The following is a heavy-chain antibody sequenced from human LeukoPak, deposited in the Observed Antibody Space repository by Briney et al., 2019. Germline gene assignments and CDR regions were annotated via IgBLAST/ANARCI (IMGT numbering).Heavy chain of an antibody. CDR1: GFTFSSYW. CDR2: ITSTGSYT. CDR3: ARDPYSGSYGDSYYYYMDV. D-gene: IGHD1-26*01. Sequence: GGSLRLSCAASGFTFSSYWMSWVRQAPGKGLEWVSSITSTGSYTFYADSVKGRFTISRDNAKNSLYLQMNSLRAEDTAIYYCARDPYSGSYGDSYYYYMDVWGKGTTVTISS. V-gene: IGHV3-21*01. J-gene: IGHJ6*03.